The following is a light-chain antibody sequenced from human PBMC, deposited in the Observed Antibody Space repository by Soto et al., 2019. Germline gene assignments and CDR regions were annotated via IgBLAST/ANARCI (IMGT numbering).Light chain of an antibody. CDR2: KAS. CDR3: QHYNSYSEA. V-gene: IGKV1-5*03. CDR1: QTISSW. J-gene: IGKJ1*01. Sequence: DIQMTQSPSTLSGSVGDRVTITCRASQTISSWLAWYQQKPGKAPKLLIYKASTLESGVPSRFSGSGSGTEFTLNISSLQPDDFATYYCQHYNSYSEAFGQGTNVDLK.